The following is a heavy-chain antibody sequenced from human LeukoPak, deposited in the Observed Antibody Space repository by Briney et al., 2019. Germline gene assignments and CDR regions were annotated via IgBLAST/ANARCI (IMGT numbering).Heavy chain of an antibody. Sequence: GGSLRLSCTASGFTFGDYAMSWFRQAPGKGLGWVGFIRSKAYGGTTEYAASVKGRFTISRDDSKSIAYLQMNSLKTEDTAVYYCTSVGALYYFDYWGQGTLVTVSS. J-gene: IGHJ4*02. CDR3: TSVGALYYFDY. V-gene: IGHV3-49*03. CDR1: GFTFGDYA. D-gene: IGHD1-26*01. CDR2: IRSKAYGGTT.